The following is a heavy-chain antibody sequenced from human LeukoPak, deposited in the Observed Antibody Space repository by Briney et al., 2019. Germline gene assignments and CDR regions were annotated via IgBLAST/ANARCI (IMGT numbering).Heavy chain of an antibody. Sequence: GGSLRLSCAASGFTFSSYAMHWVRQAPGKGLEYVSAISSNGGSTYYANCVKGRFTISRDNSKNTLYLQMGSLRAEDMAVYYCARDQEGYCSGGSCYSPAFDIWGQGTMVTVSS. D-gene: IGHD2-15*01. CDR2: ISSNGGST. J-gene: IGHJ3*02. CDR3: ARDQEGYCSGGSCYSPAFDI. V-gene: IGHV3-64*01. CDR1: GFTFSSYA.